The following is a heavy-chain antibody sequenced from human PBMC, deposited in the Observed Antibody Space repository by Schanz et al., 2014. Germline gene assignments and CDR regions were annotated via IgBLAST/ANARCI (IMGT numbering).Heavy chain of an antibody. Sequence: EVQLVESGGDLVQPGRSLRLSCAASGFTFSSYAMSWVRQAPGKGLEWVSHIVGSGDSTYYADSVKGRFTISRDNSRKTLSLQMNSLRAEDTAVYYCARESPFGGDCFSHWGQGTLVTVSS. CDR1: GFTFSSYA. V-gene: IGHV3-23*04. CDR2: IVGSGDST. J-gene: IGHJ4*02. CDR3: ARESPFGGDCFSH. D-gene: IGHD2-21*01.